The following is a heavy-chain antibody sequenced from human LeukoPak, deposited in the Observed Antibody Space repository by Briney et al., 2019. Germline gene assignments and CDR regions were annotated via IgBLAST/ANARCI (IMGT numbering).Heavy chain of an antibody. Sequence: GGSLRLSCAASGFHFSNYAIHWVRQAPGKGLEWVSLTSYDGTKKFYADSVKGRFTISRDNSKNTLYLQMNSLRAEDTAVYYCARDLGVAHGLDVWGQGTMVTVSS. V-gene: IGHV3-30-3*01. J-gene: IGHJ3*01. CDR2: TSYDGTKK. CDR1: GFHFSNYA. D-gene: IGHD3-16*01. CDR3: ARDLGVAHGLDV.